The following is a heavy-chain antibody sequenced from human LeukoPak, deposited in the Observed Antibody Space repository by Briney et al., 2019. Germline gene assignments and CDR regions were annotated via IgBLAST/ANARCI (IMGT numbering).Heavy chain of an antibody. J-gene: IGHJ4*01. CDR1: GFTFSSYA. D-gene: IGHD6-19*01. Sequence: AGGSLRLSCAASGFTFSSYAMSWVRQAPGKGLEWVSVMSGSGGSTYYADSVKGRFTISRDNSKNTLYLQMNTLRAEDSALYYCAKGIYSSGWSYFDYWGHGTLVTVSS. V-gene: IGHV3-23*01. CDR3: AKGIYSSGWSYFDY. CDR2: MSGSGGST.